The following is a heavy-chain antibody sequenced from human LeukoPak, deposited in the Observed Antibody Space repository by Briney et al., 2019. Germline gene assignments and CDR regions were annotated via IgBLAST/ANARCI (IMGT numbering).Heavy chain of an antibody. J-gene: IGHJ5*02. Sequence: GGSLRLSCAASGFTFNDYYMSWIRQAPGKGLEWLSYINIGGTNTHYADSVKGRFTISRDNAKKSLYLEMNNLRAEDTAVYYCATDGAGFDTWGQGVLVTVAS. CDR2: INIGGTNT. CDR1: GFTFNDYY. V-gene: IGHV3-11*01. CDR3: ATDGAGFDT.